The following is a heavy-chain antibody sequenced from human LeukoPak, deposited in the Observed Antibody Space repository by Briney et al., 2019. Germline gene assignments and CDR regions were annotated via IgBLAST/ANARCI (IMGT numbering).Heavy chain of an antibody. J-gene: IGHJ4*02. Sequence: GESLKISCRASGYIFTNYRIAWVRQMPGEGLEWMGIIYPGDSETTYSPSFEGRVTISVDKSLTTAYLQWNTLKASDTAMYYCARLGLYDSSGYYGGYFDYWGQGTLVTVSS. V-gene: IGHV5-51*01. CDR1: GYIFTNYR. CDR2: IYPGDSET. D-gene: IGHD3-22*01. CDR3: ARLGLYDSSGYYGGYFDY.